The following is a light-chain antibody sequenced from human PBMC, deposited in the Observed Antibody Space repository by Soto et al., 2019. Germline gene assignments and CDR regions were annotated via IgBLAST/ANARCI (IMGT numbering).Light chain of an antibody. Sequence: EIVLTQSPSTLSLSPGERANLSCRSRQNVGSRYLAWYQQKPGQAPRLLIYGTSNRATGIPDRFSGSGSGTDFSLTISSLEPGDFAAYYCQQYVSPPRTFGQGTKVEIK. V-gene: IGKV3-20*01. CDR1: QNVGSRY. CDR2: GTS. J-gene: IGKJ1*01. CDR3: QQYVSPPRT.